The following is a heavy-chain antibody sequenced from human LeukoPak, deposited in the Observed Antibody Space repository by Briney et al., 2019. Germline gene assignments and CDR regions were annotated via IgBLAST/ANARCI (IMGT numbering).Heavy chain of an antibody. CDR2: IYFSGST. Sequence: SSETLSLTCTVSGDSISSYYWSWVRQPPGKGLQCIGYIYFSGSTNYSPSLKSRVTISLDTSKNQFSLDLSSVTAADTSMYYCVRTTTGYYNYFDPWGQGTLVTVSS. J-gene: IGHJ5*02. CDR1: GDSISSYY. D-gene: IGHD3-10*01. V-gene: IGHV4-59*01. CDR3: VRTTTGYYNYFDP.